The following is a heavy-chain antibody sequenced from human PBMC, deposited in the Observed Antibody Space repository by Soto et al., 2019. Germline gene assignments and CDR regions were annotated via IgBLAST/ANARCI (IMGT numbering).Heavy chain of an antibody. CDR1: GFSFSSYG. CDR2: YGGSGGSK. J-gene: IGHJ6*03. CDR3: VECRARAYHYYYMDG. Sequence: DVQLLESGGGLAQRGGSLRLSCAASGFSFSSYGMTWVRQAPGKGLEWVSYGGSGGSKYYAESVKGRLTISRNNSKNTLYMQMNNLGAQDTPLYYCVECRARAYHYYYMDGWGNGTAVTVSS. V-gene: IGHV3-23*01. D-gene: IGHD3-3*01.